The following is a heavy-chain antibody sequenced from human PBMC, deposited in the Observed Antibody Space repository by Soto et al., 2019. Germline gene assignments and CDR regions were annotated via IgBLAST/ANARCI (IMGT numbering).Heavy chain of an antibody. Sequence: ASVKVSCKASGYTFTSYAMHWVRQAPGQRLEWMGWINAGNGNTKYSQKFQGRVTITRDTSASTAYMELSSLRSEDTAVYYCARDYGYSVPNAFDIWGQGTMVTVSS. CDR1: GYTFTSYA. D-gene: IGHD3-22*01. V-gene: IGHV1-3*01. CDR2: INAGNGNT. CDR3: ARDYGYSVPNAFDI. J-gene: IGHJ3*02.